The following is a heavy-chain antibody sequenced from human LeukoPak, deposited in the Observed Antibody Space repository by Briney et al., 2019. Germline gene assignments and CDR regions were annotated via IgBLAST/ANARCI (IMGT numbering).Heavy chain of an antibody. V-gene: IGHV3-30*02. D-gene: IGHD3-16*01. CDR2: IPDDGSDT. J-gene: IGHJ4*02. CDR3: QDVFDY. CDR1: GFTFSSYG. Sequence: AGGSLRLSCAASGFTFSSYGMHWVRQAPGKGLEWVSFIPDDGSDTYYADSVKGRFTISRDNSKNTLYLQMNSLRAEDTAVCYCQDVFDYWGQGTLVTVSS.